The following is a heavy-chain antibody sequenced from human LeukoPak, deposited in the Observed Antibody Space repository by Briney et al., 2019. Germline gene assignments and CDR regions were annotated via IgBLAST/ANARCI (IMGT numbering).Heavy chain of an antibody. CDR3: ARSITMVRGDDLPTRDYYYYYMDV. CDR1: GGSISSYY. CDR2: IYYSGST. V-gene: IGHV4-59*01. D-gene: IGHD3-10*01. J-gene: IGHJ6*03. Sequence: SETLSLTCTVSGGSISSYYWSWIRQPPGKGLEWIGYIYYSGSTNYNPSLKSRVTISVDTSKNQFSLKLSSVTAEDTAVYYCARSITMVRGDDLPTRDYYYYYMDVWGKGTTVTISS.